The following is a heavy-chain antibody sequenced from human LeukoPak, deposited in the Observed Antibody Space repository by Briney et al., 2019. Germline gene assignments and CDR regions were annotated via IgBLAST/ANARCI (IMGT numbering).Heavy chain of an antibody. CDR2: ISYDGSNK. J-gene: IGHJ1*01. D-gene: IGHD4-17*01. V-gene: IGHV3-30-3*01. CDR3: ARENYGLTGGYFQH. CDR1: GFTFTNYW. Sequence: GSLGLSCAASGFTFTNYWMSWGRQAPGKGLEGGAVISYDGSNKYYADSVKGRFTISRDNSKNTLYLQMNSLRAEDTAVYYCARENYGLTGGYFQHWGQGTLVTVSS.